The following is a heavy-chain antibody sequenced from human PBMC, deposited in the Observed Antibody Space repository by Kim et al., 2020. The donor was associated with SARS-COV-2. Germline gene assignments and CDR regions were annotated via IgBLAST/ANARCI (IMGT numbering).Heavy chain of an antibody. V-gene: IGHV3-23*01. J-gene: IGHJ4*02. Sequence: YADSVKGRFTISRDNSKNTLYLQMNSLRAEDTAVYYCAKFDTSGRAYFDYWGQGTLVTVSS. D-gene: IGHD3-10*01. CDR3: AKFDTSGRAYFDY.